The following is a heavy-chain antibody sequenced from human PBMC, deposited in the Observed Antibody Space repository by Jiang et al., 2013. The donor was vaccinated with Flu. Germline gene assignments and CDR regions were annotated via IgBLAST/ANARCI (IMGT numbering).Heavy chain of an antibody. J-gene: IGHJ4*02. V-gene: IGHV4-34*01. D-gene: IGHD1-26*01. CDR1: GGSFSGYY. CDR2: INHSGST. Sequence: GSGLVKPSETLSLTCAVYGGSFSGYYWSWIRQPPGKGLEWIGEINHSGSTNYNPSLKSRVTISVDTSKNQFSLKLSSVTAADTAVYYCASANLLSGRPDDYWGQGTLVTVSS. CDR3: ASANLLSGRPDDY.